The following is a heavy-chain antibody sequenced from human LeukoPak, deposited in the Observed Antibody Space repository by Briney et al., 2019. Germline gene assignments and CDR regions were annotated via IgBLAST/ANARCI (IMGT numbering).Heavy chain of an antibody. J-gene: IGHJ4*02. CDR3: ARGRIYYDGSGHYYPDY. D-gene: IGHD3-22*01. V-gene: IGHV1-18*01. CDR2: ISGDSDST. Sequence: ASVKVSCKASGYTFSSYGVTWVRQAPGQGLDWMGWISGDSDSTNYAQKFQDKVTMTTDTSTNTAYLELRSLTSDDTAIYYCARGRIYYDGSGHYYPDYWGQGTLLTVSS. CDR1: GYTFSSYG.